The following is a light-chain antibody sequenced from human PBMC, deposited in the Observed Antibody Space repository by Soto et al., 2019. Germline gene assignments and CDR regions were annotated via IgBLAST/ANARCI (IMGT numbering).Light chain of an antibody. Sequence: EIVMTQSPATLSVSPGARAPLSCRASQSVSGNLAWYQQKPGQAPRLLIYGASTRATGIPARFSGSGSGTEFTLTISSLQSEDFAVYYCQQYNNWPLFGQGTKVDIK. CDR1: QSVSGN. CDR3: QQYNNWPL. J-gene: IGKJ1*01. V-gene: IGKV3-15*01. CDR2: GAS.